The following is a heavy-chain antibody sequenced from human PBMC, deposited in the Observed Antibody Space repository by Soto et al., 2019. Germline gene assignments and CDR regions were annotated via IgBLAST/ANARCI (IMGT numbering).Heavy chain of an antibody. V-gene: IGHV5-10-1*01. Sequence: GESLKISCKGSGYSFTSYWISWVRQMPGKGLEWMGRIDPSDSYTNYSPSFQGHVTISADKSISTAYLQWSSLKASDTAMYYCARPGGFGELRYYYGMDGWGQGTTVTVSS. J-gene: IGHJ6*02. CDR1: GYSFTSYW. CDR2: IDPSDSYT. CDR3: ARPGGFGELRYYYGMDG. D-gene: IGHD3-10*01.